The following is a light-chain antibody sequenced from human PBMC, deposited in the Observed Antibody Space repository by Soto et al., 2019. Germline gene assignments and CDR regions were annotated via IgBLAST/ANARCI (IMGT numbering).Light chain of an antibody. CDR2: EVS. J-gene: IGLJ2*01. Sequence: QSALTQPASVSGSPGQSITISCTGTSSDVGSYNLVSWYQQHPGKAPKLMIYEVSKRPSGVSNRFSGSKSGNTASLTSSGRQAEDEADYYCCSYAGSVVFGGGTKLTVL. CDR1: SSDVGSYNL. V-gene: IGLV2-23*02. CDR3: CSYAGSVV.